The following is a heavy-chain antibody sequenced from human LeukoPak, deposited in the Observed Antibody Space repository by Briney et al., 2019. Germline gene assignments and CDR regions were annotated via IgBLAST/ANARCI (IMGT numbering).Heavy chain of an antibody. CDR3: ARATLAWYYYDSSGCPYFDY. CDR1: GFTFSSYW. D-gene: IGHD3-22*01. J-gene: IGHJ4*02. Sequence: GGSLRLSCAASGFTFSSYWMSWVRQAPGKGLEWVANIKQDGGEKYYVDSVKGRFTISRDNAKNSLYLQMNSLRAEDTAVYYCARATLAWYYYDSSGCPYFDYWGQGTLVTVSS. V-gene: IGHV3-7*01. CDR2: IKQDGGEK.